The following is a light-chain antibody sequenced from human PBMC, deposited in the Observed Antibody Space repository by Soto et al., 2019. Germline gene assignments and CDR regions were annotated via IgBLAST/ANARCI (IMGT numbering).Light chain of an antibody. CDR1: SSNIGAGYD. Sequence: QSALTQPPSVSGAPGQRVTISCTGSSSNIGAGYDVHWYQQLPGTAPKLLIYGNSNRPSGVPDRFSGSKSGTSASLAITGLQAEDEADYYCQSYDSSLRGVVFGGGTTLTVL. CDR2: GNS. CDR3: QSYDSSLRGVV. J-gene: IGLJ2*01. V-gene: IGLV1-40*01.